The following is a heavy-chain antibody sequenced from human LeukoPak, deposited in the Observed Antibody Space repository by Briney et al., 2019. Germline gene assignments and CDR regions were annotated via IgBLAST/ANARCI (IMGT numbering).Heavy chain of an antibody. CDR3: AKDVYNWNFYFDY. J-gene: IGHJ4*02. CDR1: GFTFSSYA. V-gene: IGHV3-23*01. CDR2: IRASGYST. D-gene: IGHD1-7*01. Sequence: GGSLRLSCAASGFTFSSYAMSWVRQAPGKGLEWVSAIRASGYSTYYADSVKGRFTISRDNSKKTLYLQMNSLRAEDTAIFYCAKDVYNWNFYFDYWGQGTLVTVSS.